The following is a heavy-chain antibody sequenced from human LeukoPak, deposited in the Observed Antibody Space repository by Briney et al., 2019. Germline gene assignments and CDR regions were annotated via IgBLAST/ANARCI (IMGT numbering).Heavy chain of an antibody. V-gene: IGHV1-8*01. Sequence: EASVKVSCKASGYTFTSYDINWVRQATGQVLEWMGWMNPNSGNTGYAQKFQGRVTMTRNTSISTAYMELSSLRSEDTAVYYCARREKPRDYGEYGGTEFDPWGQGTLVTVSS. D-gene: IGHD4-17*01. CDR3: ARREKPRDYGEYGGTEFDP. CDR1: GYTFTSYD. CDR2: MNPNSGNT. J-gene: IGHJ5*02.